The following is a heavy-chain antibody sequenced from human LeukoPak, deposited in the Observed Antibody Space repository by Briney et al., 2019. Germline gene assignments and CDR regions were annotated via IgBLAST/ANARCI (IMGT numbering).Heavy chain of an antibody. CDR3: AREQVPFGMDA. D-gene: IGHD1-1*01. V-gene: IGHV3-30*04. CDR1: GFTFSSYA. Sequence: GRSLRLSCAASGFTFSSYAMHWVRQAPGKGLEWVAVISYDGSNKYYADSVKGRFTISRDNSKNTLYLQMNSLRAEDTAVYYCAREQVPFGMDAWGKGTTVTVSS. CDR2: ISYDGSNK. J-gene: IGHJ6*04.